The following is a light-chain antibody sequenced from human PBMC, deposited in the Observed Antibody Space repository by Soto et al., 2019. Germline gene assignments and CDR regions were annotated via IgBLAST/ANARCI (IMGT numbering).Light chain of an antibody. CDR1: QSISSW. J-gene: IGKJ2*01. V-gene: IGKV1-5*01. CDR2: DAS. CDR3: QQYNSYLYT. Sequence: DIQMTQSPSTLSASVGDRVTITCRASQSISSWLAWYQQKPGKAPKLLIYDASSLESGVPSRFSGSGSGTEFTLTISSLRPDDFATYYCQQYNSYLYTFGQGTKVDIK.